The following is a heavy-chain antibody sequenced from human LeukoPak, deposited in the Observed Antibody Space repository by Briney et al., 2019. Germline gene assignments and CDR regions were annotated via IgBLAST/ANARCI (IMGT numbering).Heavy chain of an antibody. CDR3: ARVLDSSSSRYQAFPY. V-gene: IGHV3-7*01. Sequence: GGSLRVSCVASGFTFSSYWMTWVRQAPGKGLEWVANTKQDGSEKYSVDSVKSRFTIFRDNATNSLYLQMNSLRDEDTAVYYCARVLDSSSSRYQAFPYWGQGTLVTVSS. J-gene: IGHJ4*02. CDR2: TKQDGSEK. D-gene: IGHD2-15*01. CDR1: GFTFSSYW.